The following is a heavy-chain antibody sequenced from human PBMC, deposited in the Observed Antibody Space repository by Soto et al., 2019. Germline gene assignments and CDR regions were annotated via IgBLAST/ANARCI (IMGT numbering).Heavy chain of an antibody. V-gene: IGHV3-74*01. CDR1: GFSFSDYW. D-gene: IGHD1-26*01. CDR2: IDTDGSTT. CDR3: SRGGGFSGNYL. J-gene: IGHJ4*02. Sequence: EVQLVESGGGLVQPGGSLRLSCAASGFSFSDYWMHWVRQAPGKGLVWVSCIDTDGSTTTYADSVKGRFTISRDNVKNTLYFQMGSLGAEDTALYYCSRGGGFSGNYLGGQGTLVTVSS.